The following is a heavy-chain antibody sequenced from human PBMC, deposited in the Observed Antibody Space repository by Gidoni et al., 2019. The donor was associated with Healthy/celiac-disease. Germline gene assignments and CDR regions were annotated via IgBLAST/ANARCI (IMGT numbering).Heavy chain of an antibody. CDR3: ARDGSVAVAGAGFDP. CDR1: GFTFGSSW. Sequence: EVQLVESGGGLVQPGGSLRLSCAASGFTFGSSWMHWVRQAPGKGLVWVSRINSDGSSKSYADSVKGRFTISRDNAKNTLYLQMNSLRAEDTAVYYCARDGSVAVAGAGFDPWGQGTLVTVSS. CDR2: INSDGSSK. J-gene: IGHJ5*02. D-gene: IGHD6-19*01. V-gene: IGHV3-74*01.